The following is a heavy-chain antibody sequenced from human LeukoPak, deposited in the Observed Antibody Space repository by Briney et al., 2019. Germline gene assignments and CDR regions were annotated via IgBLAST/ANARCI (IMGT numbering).Heavy chain of an antibody. J-gene: IGHJ6*03. CDR1: GGSISSYY. CDR3: ARVKQGYCYYMDV. D-gene: IGHD6-13*01. V-gene: IGHV4-59*01. CDR2: IYYSGST. Sequence: SETLSLTCTVSGGSISSYYWSWIRQPPGKGLEWIGYIYYSGSTNYNPSLKSRVTISVDTSKNQFFLKLSSVTAADTAVYYCARVKQGYCYYMDVWGKGTTVTVSS.